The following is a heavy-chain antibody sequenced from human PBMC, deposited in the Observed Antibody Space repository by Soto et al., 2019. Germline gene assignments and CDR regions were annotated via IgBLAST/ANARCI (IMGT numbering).Heavy chain of an antibody. J-gene: IGHJ6*02. Sequence: QVQLVQSGAEVKEPGDSVRVSCEASGYTFTAYCIHWVRRAPGQGLEWMGWINAKVGDTNYAQDFPGRVSMTRAMSISTVYRELSRLPSDDTAIDYCARYMDYYYGQGCGYGHGVWGQGTTVTVSS. CDR2: INAKVGDT. V-gene: IGHV1-2*02. CDR1: GYTFTAYC. D-gene: IGHD3-10*01. CDR3: ARYMDYYYGQGCGYGHGV.